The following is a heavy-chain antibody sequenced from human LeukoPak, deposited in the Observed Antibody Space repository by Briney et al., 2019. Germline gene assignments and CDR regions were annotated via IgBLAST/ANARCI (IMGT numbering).Heavy chain of an antibody. V-gene: IGHV4-34*01. CDR3: ARAPVWLPFWGMFDY. Sequence: SETLSLTCAVYGGSFSGYYWSWIRQPPGKGLEWIGEINHSGSTNYNPSLKSRVTISVDTSKNQFSLKVSPVTAADTAVYYCARAPVWLPFWGMFDYWGQGTLVTVSS. CDR2: INHSGST. D-gene: IGHD7-27*01. CDR1: GGSFSGYY. J-gene: IGHJ4*02.